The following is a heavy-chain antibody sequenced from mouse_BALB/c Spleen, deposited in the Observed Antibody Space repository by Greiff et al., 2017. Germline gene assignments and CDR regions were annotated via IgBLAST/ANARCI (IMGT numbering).Heavy chain of an antibody. CDR1: GFTFSHYW. Sequence: DVQLVESGGGLVQPGGSMKLSCVASGFTFSHYWMNWVRQSPEKGLAWVAEIRLKSNNYATHYAESVKGRFTISRDDSKSSVYLQMNNLRAEDTGIYYCTREGEGEFAHWGAGRLGTVSA. V-gene: IGHV6-6*02. J-gene: IGHJ3*01. CDR2: IRLKSNNYAT. CDR3: TREGEGEFAH.